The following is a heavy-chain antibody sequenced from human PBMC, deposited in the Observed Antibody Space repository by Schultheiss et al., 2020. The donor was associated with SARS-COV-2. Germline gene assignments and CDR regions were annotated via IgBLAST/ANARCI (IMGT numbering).Heavy chain of an antibody. V-gene: IGHV3-74*01. D-gene: IGHD6-13*01. Sequence: GGSLRLSCAASGFTLSNYWMHWVRQAPGKGLVWVSRINSDGSSTSYADSVKGRFTISRDNAKNTLYLQMNSLRAQDTAVYYCARGSNGAFDIWGQGTRVTVSS. CDR3: ARGSNGAFDI. J-gene: IGHJ3*02. CDR1: GFTLSNYW. CDR2: INSDGSST.